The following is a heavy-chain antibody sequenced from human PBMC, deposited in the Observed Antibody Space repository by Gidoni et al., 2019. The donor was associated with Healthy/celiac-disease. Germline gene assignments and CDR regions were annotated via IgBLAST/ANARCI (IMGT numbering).Heavy chain of an antibody. D-gene: IGHD6-19*01. V-gene: IGHV4-39*01. J-gene: IGHJ3*02. CDR3: ARQQWLMDAFDI. Sequence: QLQLQESGPGLVKPSETLSLTCTVSCGSISSSSYYWGWIRQPPGKGLEWIGSIYYSGSTYYNPSLKSRVTISVDTYKNQFSLKLSSVTAADTAVYYCARQQWLMDAFDIWGQGTMVTVSS. CDR1: CGSISSSSYY. CDR2: IYYSGST.